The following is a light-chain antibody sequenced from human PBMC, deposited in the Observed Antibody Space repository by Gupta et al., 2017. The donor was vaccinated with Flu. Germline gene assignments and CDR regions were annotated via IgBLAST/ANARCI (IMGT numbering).Light chain of an antibody. Sequence: LLTQSPGTLSFSPGERATPSCRASQSVSSSYLAWYQQKPGQAPRLLIYGASSRATGIPDRFSGSGSGTDFTLTISRLEPEDFAVYYCQQYGSSPGTFGQGTKVEIK. V-gene: IGKV3-20*01. CDR3: QQYGSSPGT. CDR1: QSVSSSY. CDR2: GAS. J-gene: IGKJ1*01.